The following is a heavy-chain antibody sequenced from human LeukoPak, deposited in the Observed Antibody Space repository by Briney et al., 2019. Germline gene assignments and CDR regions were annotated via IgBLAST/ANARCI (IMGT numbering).Heavy chain of an antibody. CDR3: ARKLWFGEPCCYFDY. CDR2: ISSSGNTT. V-gene: IGHV3-11*04. CDR1: GFTFSDNY. D-gene: IGHD3-10*01. Sequence: GGSLRLSCAASGFTFSDNYMSWIRQAPGKGLEWVSYISSSGNTTYNADSVKGRFSITRDNAKNSLHLQMNSLRAEDTAVYYCARKLWFGEPCCYFDYWGQGTLVTVSS. J-gene: IGHJ4*02.